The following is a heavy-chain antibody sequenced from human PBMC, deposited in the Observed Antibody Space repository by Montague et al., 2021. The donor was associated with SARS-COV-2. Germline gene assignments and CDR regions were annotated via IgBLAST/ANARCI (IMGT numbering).Heavy chain of an antibody. D-gene: IGHD3-22*01. CDR2: IDWDDDK. V-gene: IGHV2-70*11. Sequence: PALVTPTQTLTLTCTFSGFSLSTSGMCVSWIRQPPGKALEWLARIDWDDDKYYSTSLKTRLTISKDTSKNQVVLTMTNMDPVDTATYYCARTPYYYDSSGYYYGAFDIWVQGTMVTVSS. CDR1: GFSLSTSGMC. CDR3: ARTPYYYDSSGYYYGAFDI. J-gene: IGHJ3*02.